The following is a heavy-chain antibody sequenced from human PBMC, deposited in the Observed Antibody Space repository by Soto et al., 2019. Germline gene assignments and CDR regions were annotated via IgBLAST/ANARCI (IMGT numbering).Heavy chain of an antibody. V-gene: IGHV4-59*01. CDR1: GGSISSYY. CDR3: ARASGYSYGYYFDY. CDR2: IYYSGST. Sequence: SETLSLTCTVSGGSISSYYWSWIRQPPGKGLEWIGYIYYSGSTNYTPSLKSRVTISVDTSKNQFSLKLSSVTAADTAVYYCARASGYSYGYYFDYWGKGTLVTVSS. J-gene: IGHJ4*02. D-gene: IGHD5-18*01.